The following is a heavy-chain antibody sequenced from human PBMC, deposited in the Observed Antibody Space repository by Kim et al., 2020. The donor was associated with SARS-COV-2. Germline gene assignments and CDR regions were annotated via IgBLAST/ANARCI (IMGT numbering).Heavy chain of an antibody. CDR3: ARDWGAEHGMDV. D-gene: IGHD3-16*01. CDR1: GFTVSSNY. V-gene: IGHV3-53*01. J-gene: IGHJ6*02. CDR2: IYSGGST. Sequence: GGSLRLSCAASGFTVSSNYMSWVRQAPGKGLEWVSVIYSGGSTYYADSVKGRFTISRDNSKNTLYLQMNSLRAEDTAVYYCARDWGAEHGMDVWGQGTTVTVSS.